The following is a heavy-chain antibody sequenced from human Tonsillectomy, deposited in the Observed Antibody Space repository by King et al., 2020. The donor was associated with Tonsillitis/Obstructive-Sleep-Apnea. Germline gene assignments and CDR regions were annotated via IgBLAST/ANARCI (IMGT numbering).Heavy chain of an antibody. J-gene: IGHJ6*02. D-gene: IGHD4-17*01. CDR3: ARGLWDGDYAPTYYYGMDV. CDR2: INPNSGGT. CDR1: GYTFTGYY. V-gene: IGHV1-2*02. Sequence: VQLVESGAEVKKPGASVKVSCKASGYTFTGYYMHWVRQAPGQGLEWMGWINPNSGGTNYAQKFQGRVTMTRDTSIITAYMELSRLTSDDTAVYYCARGLWDGDYAPTYYYGMDVWGQGTTVTVSS.